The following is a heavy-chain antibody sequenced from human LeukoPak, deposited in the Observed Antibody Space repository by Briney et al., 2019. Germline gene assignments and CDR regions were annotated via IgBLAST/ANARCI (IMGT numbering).Heavy chain of an antibody. J-gene: IGHJ5*02. CDR3: AKDRVSGIIGGS. CDR2: ISGSGDST. Sequence: GGSLRLSCAASGFTFSSYAMSWVRQAPGKGLEWVSAISGSGDSTYYGDSVKGRFTISRDNSKNTLCLQMNSLRAEDTAVYYCAKDRVSGIIGGSWGQGTLVTVSS. CDR1: GFTFSSYA. V-gene: IGHV3-23*01. D-gene: IGHD1-14*01.